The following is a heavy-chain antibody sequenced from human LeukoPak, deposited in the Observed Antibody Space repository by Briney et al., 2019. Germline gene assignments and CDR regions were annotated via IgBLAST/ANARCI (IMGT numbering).Heavy chain of an antibody. Sequence: PSETLSLTCAVSGGSISSSNWWSWVRQPPGKGLEWIGEIYHSGSTNYNPSLKSRVTISADKSKNQFSLKLSSVTAADTAVYYCARRQAMGNYFDYWGQGTLVTVSS. CDR2: IYHSGST. D-gene: IGHD5-18*01. CDR3: ARRQAMGNYFDY. V-gene: IGHV4-4*02. J-gene: IGHJ4*02. CDR1: GGSISSSNW.